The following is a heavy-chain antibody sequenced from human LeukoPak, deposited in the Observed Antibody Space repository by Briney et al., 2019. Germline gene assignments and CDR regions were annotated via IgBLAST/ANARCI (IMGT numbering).Heavy chain of an antibody. CDR3: ARSAAAGYNWFDP. D-gene: IGHD6-13*01. V-gene: IGHV1-18*01. J-gene: IGHJ5*02. CDR2: ISAYNGNT. Sequence: ASVKVSCKASGYTFTSYGISWVRPAPGQGLEWMGWISAYNGNTNYAQKLQGRVTMTTDTYTSTAYMELRSLRSDDTAVYYCARSAAAGYNWFDPWGQGTLVTVSS. CDR1: GYTFTSYG.